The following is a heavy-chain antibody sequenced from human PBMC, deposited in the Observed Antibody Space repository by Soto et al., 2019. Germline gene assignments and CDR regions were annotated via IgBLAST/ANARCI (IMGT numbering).Heavy chain of an antibody. CDR3: ARAATFYYYGMDV. CDR2: IIPIFGTA. D-gene: IGHD1-26*01. V-gene: IGHV1-69*13. Sequence: SVKVSCNASGGTFSSYAISWVRQAPGQGLEWMGGIIPIFGTANYAQKFQGRVTITADESTSTAYMELSSLRSEDTAVYYCARAATFYYYGMDVWGQGTTVTVSS. J-gene: IGHJ6*02. CDR1: GGTFSSYA.